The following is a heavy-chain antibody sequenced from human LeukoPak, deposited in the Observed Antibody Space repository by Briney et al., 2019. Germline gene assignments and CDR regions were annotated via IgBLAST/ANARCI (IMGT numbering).Heavy chain of an antibody. J-gene: IGHJ4*02. Sequence: PGGSLRLSCAASGFTFSSYGMHWVRQAPGKGLEWVAFIRYDGSNKYYADSVKGRFTISRDNSKNTLYLQMNSLRAEDTAVYYCAKGLGYCSSTSCYAEEAPWYWGQGTLVTVSS. CDR1: GFTFSSYG. D-gene: IGHD2-2*01. CDR3: AKGLGYCSSTSCYAEEAPWY. CDR2: IRYDGSNK. V-gene: IGHV3-30*02.